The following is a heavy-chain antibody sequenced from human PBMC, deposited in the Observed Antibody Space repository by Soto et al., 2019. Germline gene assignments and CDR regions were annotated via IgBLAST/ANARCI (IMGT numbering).Heavy chain of an antibody. D-gene: IGHD3-10*01. Sequence: SETLSLTCTVSGGSTTSDYWSWLRQPPGKGLEWLGYIFHSLGAKYNPSLGSRGTISLDTSTIQLSLSLRSVTAADTAIYFCVTDLNGSGVYWGQGTLVTVSS. J-gene: IGHJ4*02. CDR3: VTDLNGSGVY. V-gene: IGHV4-59*01. CDR1: GGSTTSDY. CDR2: IFHSLGA.